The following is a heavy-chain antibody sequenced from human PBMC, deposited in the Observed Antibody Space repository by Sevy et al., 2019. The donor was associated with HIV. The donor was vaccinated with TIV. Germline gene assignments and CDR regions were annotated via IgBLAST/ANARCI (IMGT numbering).Heavy chain of an antibody. CDR1: GFRFDDYA. Sequence: GGSLRLSCVASGFRFDDYAMHWVRQVPGKSPEWVSGISWNSNKIGYADPVKGRFTISRDSARNSVYLQMSSLRPEDTRLYYRGKDLGGIETLDYYSYYGMDVWSQGTTITVSS. CDR2: ISWNSNKI. CDR3: GKDLGGIETLDYYSYYGMDV. V-gene: IGHV3-9*01. J-gene: IGHJ6*02. D-gene: IGHD7-27*01.